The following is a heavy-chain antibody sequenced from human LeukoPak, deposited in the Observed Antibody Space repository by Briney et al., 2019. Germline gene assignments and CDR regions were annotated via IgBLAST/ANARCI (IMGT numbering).Heavy chain of an antibody. D-gene: IGHD5-24*01. V-gene: IGHV3-21*01. CDR1: RFTFSTYS. CDR2: ISSRSTYI. Sequence: GGPLRLSCAASRFTFSTYSMNWVRQAPGKGLEWVSSISSRSTYIYYADSVKGRFTVSRDNAKNSLYLQMNSLRAEDTAVYYCARDLGDGYNLLNFDYWGQGTLVTVSS. J-gene: IGHJ4*02. CDR3: ARDLGDGYNLLNFDY.